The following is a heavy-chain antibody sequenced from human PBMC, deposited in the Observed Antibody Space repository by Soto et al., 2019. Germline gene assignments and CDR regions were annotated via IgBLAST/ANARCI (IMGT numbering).Heavy chain of an antibody. V-gene: IGHV4-39*02. CDR3: ARDTHTALDY. D-gene: IGHD2-2*02. Sequence: SETLSLTCTVSGGSISSSSYYWGWIRQPPGKGLEWIGSIYYSGSTYYNPSLKSRVTISVDTSKNQFSLKLSSVTAADTAVYYCARDTHTALDYWGQGTLVTVSS. CDR1: GGSISSSSYY. CDR2: IYYSGST. J-gene: IGHJ4*02.